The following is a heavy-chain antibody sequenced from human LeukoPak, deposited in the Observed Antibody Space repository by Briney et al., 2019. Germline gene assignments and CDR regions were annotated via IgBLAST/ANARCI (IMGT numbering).Heavy chain of an antibody. D-gene: IGHD6-19*01. J-gene: IGHJ5*02. Sequence: PGGSLRLSCAASGFTFSSYAMSWVRQAPGKGLEWVSAISGSGGSTYYADSVKGRFTISRDNSKNTLYLQMNSLRAEDTAVYYCAKDRAYSSGWYGWFDPWGQGTLVTVSS. CDR1: GFTFSSYA. CDR2: ISGSGGST. CDR3: AKDRAYSSGWYGWFDP. V-gene: IGHV3-23*01.